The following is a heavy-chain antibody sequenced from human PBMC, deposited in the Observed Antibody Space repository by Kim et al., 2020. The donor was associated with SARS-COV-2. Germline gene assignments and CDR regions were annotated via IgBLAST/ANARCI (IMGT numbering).Heavy chain of an antibody. CDR1: GYTFTSYY. CDR2: INPSGGST. V-gene: IGHV1-46*01. J-gene: IGHJ4*02. D-gene: IGHD5-18*01. CDR3: ARVRYSYGPFNYYFDY. Sequence: ASVKVSCKASGYTFTSYYMHWVRQAPGQGLEWMGIINPSGGSTSYAQKFQGRVTMTRDTSTSTVYMELSSLRSEDTAVYYCARVRYSYGPFNYYFDYWGQGTLVTVSS.